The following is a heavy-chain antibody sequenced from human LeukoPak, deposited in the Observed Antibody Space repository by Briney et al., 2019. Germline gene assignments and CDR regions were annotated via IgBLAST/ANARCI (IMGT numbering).Heavy chain of an antibody. D-gene: IGHD3-10*01. V-gene: IGHV4-59*01. Sequence: SETLSLTCTVSGGSISSYYWSWIRQPPGKRLEWIGYIYYSGSTNYNPSLKSRVTISVDTSKNQFSLKLSSVTAADTAVYYCARVRITMVRGRPNCFDPWGQGTLVTVSS. CDR3: ARVRITMVRGRPNCFDP. CDR2: IYYSGST. CDR1: GGSISSYY. J-gene: IGHJ5*02.